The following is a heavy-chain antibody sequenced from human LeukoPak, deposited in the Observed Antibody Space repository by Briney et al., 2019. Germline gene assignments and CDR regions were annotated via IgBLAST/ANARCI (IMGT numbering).Heavy chain of an antibody. Sequence: ASVKVSCKASGYTFTGYYVHWVRQAPGQGLEWMGWINPNSGGTNYAQKFQGRVTITADESTSTAYMELSSLRSEDTAVYYCARDLGGRGYSGYDLDYYYYYMDVWGKGTTVTISS. J-gene: IGHJ6*03. CDR1: GYTFTGYY. CDR3: ARDLGGRGYSGYDLDYYYYYMDV. V-gene: IGHV1-2*02. D-gene: IGHD5-12*01. CDR2: INPNSGGT.